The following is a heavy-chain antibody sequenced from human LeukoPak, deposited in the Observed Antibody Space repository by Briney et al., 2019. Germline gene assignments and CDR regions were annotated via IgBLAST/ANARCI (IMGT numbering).Heavy chain of an antibody. J-gene: IGHJ6*02. D-gene: IGHD2-21*02. CDR3: ATHCGGDCYTYYYYGMDV. V-gene: IGHV3-11*01. CDR1: GFTFSDYY. CDR2: ISSSGSTI. Sequence: KPGGSLRLSCAASGFTFSDYYVSWIRQAPGKGLEWVSYISSSGSTIYYADSVKGRFTISRDNAKNSLYLQMNSLRAEDTAVYYCATHCGGDCYTYYYYGMDVWGQGTTVTVSS.